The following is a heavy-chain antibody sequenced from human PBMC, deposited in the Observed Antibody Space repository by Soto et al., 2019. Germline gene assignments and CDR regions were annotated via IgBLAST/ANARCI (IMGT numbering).Heavy chain of an antibody. CDR1: GGSFSGYY. J-gene: IGHJ6*02. CDR3: VVQGYSYGMDV. CDR2: INHSGST. V-gene: IGHV4-34*01. Sequence: SETLSLTCAVYGGSFSGYYWSWIRQPPGKGLEWIGEINHSGSTNYNPSLKSRVPISVDTSKNQFSLKLSSVTAADTAVYYCVVQGYSYGMDVWGQGTTVTVSS.